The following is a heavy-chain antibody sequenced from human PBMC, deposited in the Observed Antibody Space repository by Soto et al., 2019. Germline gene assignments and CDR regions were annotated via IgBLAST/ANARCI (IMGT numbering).Heavy chain of an antibody. Sequence: GGSLRLSCAASGFSFSDYSMNWVRQAPGKGLEWVSIISDSGSTTYYRDSVKGRFTISRDNSKNTLYLQMNSLRAEDTAVYYCAKDGDFWSGYCDYWGQGTLVTVSS. V-gene: IGHV3-23*01. D-gene: IGHD3-3*01. CDR1: GFSFSDYS. CDR3: AKDGDFWSGYCDY. CDR2: ISDSGSTT. J-gene: IGHJ4*02.